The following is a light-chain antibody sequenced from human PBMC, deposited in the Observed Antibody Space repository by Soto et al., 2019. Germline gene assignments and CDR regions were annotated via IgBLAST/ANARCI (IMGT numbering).Light chain of an antibody. CDR1: QSVSSSY. J-gene: IGKJ4*01. CDR2: DAS. V-gene: IGKV3D-20*01. Sequence: EIVMTQSPATLSVSPGERATLSCRASQSVSSSYLAWYQQKPGLAPRLLIYDASSRATGIPDRFSGSGSGTDFTLTISRLEPEDFAVYYCQQYGSSPLTFGGGTKVDIK. CDR3: QQYGSSPLT.